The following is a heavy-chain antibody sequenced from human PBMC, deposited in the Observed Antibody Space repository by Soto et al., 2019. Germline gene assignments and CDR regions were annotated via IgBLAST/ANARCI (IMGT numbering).Heavy chain of an antibody. CDR3: ARGNVDILAQSQSQYYYYYYGMGV. D-gene: IGHD5-12*01. CDR2: IIPIFGTA. Sequence: AASVKVSCKASGGTFSSYAISWVRQAPGQGLEWMGGIIPIFGTANYAQKFQGRVTITADESTSTAYMELSSLRSEDTAVYYCARGNVDILAQSQSQYYYYYYGMGVWGQGSTFTVYS. CDR1: GGTFSSYA. V-gene: IGHV1-69*13. J-gene: IGHJ6*02.